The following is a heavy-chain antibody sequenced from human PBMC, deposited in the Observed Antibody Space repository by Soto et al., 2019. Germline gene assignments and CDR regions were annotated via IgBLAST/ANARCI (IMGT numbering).Heavy chain of an antibody. CDR1: GYTFTSYA. CDR3: ARNPGYSFGDY. CDR2: INAGNGNT. J-gene: IGHJ4*02. V-gene: IGHV1-3*01. Sequence: QVQLVQSGAEVKKPGASVKVSCKASGYTFTSYAMHWVRQAPGQRLEWMGWINAGNGNTKYSQKFQGRVTITRDTSASTGYMELSSLISEDTAVYYCARNPGYSFGDYWGQGTLVTVSS. D-gene: IGHD5-18*01.